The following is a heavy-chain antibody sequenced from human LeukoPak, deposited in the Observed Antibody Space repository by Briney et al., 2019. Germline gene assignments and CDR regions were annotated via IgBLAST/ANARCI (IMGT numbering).Heavy chain of an antibody. CDR1: GFTFSSYA. V-gene: IGHV3-30*03. J-gene: IGHJ4*02. CDR2: ISYDGSNK. D-gene: IGHD3-10*01. CDR3: ARIGGYNYGNELDH. Sequence: RGGSLRLSCAASGFTFSSYAMSWVRQAPGKGLEWVAVISYDGSNKYYADSVKGRFTISRDNSTNTLYLQMNSLRFEDTAVYYCARIGGYNYGNELDHWGQGTLVTVSS.